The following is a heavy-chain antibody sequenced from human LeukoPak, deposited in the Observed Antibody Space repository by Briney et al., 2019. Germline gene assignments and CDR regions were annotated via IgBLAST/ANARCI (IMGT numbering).Heavy chain of an antibody. CDR3: ARDMAVADDGLY. CDR1: GGSISSYNW. D-gene: IGHD6-19*01. Sequence: SGTLSLTCAVSGGSISSYNWWSWVRQAPGKGLEWIGEIYHTGSTNYNPSLKSRVTMSIDNSNNQFFLKLSSVTAADTAVYYCARDMAVADDGLYWGQGTLVTVSS. J-gene: IGHJ4*02. V-gene: IGHV4-4*02. CDR2: IYHTGST.